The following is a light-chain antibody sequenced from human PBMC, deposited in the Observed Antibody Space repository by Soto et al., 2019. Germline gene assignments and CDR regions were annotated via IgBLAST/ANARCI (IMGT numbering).Light chain of an antibody. CDR1: QSLSSN. V-gene: IGKV3-15*01. CDR2: GAS. CDR3: QQYNNWPKT. Sequence: EIVLTHSPGTLSLSPGERATLSCRASQSLSSNLAWYQQKPGQAPRLLIYGASTRATGIPARFSGSGSGTEFTLTISSLQSEDFAVYYCQQYNNWPKTFGQGTKVDIK. J-gene: IGKJ1*01.